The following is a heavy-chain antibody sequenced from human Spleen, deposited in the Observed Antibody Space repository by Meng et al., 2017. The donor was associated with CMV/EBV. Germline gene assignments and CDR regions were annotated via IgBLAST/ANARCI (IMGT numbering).Heavy chain of an antibody. V-gene: IGHV3-23*01. CDR1: GFTFSSYA. Sequence: GGSLRLSCAASGFTFSSYAMSWVRQAPGKGLQWVSAISGSGSNTYYADSVKGRFTISRDNSKNTLYLRMNSQRADDTAVYYCVKYQLPSGRISGGPFDFWGQGTLVTVSS. J-gene: IGHJ4*02. D-gene: IGHD2-2*01. CDR3: VKYQLPSGRISGGPFDF. CDR2: ISGSGSNT.